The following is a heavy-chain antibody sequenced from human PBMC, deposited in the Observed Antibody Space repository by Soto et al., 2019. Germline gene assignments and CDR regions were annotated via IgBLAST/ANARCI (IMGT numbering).Heavy chain of an antibody. D-gene: IGHD6-13*01. CDR2: IYYSGST. V-gene: IGHV4-39*01. J-gene: IGHJ4*02. CDR1: GGSISSSSYY. CDR3: ARRGSSSWYGY. Sequence: QLQLQESGPGLVKPSETLSLTCTVSGGSISSSSYYWGWIRQPPGKGLEWIGSIYYSGSTYYNPSLKSRVTISVDTSKNQSSLKLSSVTAAYTAVYYCARRGSSSWYGYWGQGTLVTVSS.